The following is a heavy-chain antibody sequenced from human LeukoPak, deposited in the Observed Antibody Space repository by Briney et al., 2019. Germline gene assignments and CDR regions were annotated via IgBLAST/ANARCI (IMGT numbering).Heavy chain of an antibody. V-gene: IGHV4-59*01. CDR1: GGSITNSF. CDR2: VHYSEKT. CDR3: ARDRRWEQLHAFDI. D-gene: IGHD1-26*01. J-gene: IGHJ3*02. Sequence: SETLSLTCTVSGGSITNSFWSWIRRPPGKGLEWIAYVHYSEKTNYNLSLKNRLTISLDTSKNQFSLVLSSVTAADTAVYYCARDRRWEQLHAFDIWGQGTMVTVSS.